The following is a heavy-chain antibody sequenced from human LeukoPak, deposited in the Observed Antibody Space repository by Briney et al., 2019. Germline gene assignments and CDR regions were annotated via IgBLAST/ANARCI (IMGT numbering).Heavy chain of an antibody. Sequence: WESLKISCKGSGYSFTSYWIAWVRQMPGKGLEWMGIIYPDDSDTRYSPSFQGQVTITADKSISTAYLQWSSLKASDNAMYYCARQRRSNGWPNDYWGQGTLDTVSS. J-gene: IGHJ4*02. D-gene: IGHD6-19*01. CDR1: GYSFTSYW. CDR2: IYPDDSDT. V-gene: IGHV5-51*01. CDR3: ARQRRSNGWPNDY.